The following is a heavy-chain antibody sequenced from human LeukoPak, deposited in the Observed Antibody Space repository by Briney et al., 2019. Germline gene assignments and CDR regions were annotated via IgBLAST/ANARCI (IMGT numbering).Heavy chain of an antibody. J-gene: IGHJ4*02. CDR3: AKDPSFRPGYFDY. V-gene: IGHV3-30*02. CDR2: IRYDGSNK. Sequence: GGSLRLSCAASGFTFNSYGMHWVRQAPGKGLEWVAFIRYDGSNKYYADSVKGRFTISRDNSKNTLYLQMNSLRAEDTAVYYCAKDPSFRPGYFDYSCQGTLVTVSS. CDR1: GFTFNSYG.